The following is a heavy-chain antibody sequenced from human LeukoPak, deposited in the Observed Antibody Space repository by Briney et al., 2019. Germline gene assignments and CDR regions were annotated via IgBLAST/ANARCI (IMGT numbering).Heavy chain of an antibody. CDR2: ISAYNSNT. CDR1: GYTFTSYG. V-gene: IGHV1-18*01. D-gene: IGHD1-26*01. Sequence: ASVKVSCKASGYTFTSYGISWVRQAPGQGLEWMGWISAYNSNTNYAQKLQGRVTMTTDTSTSTAYMELRSLRSDDTAVYYCARDKIVGATLPGWFDPWGQGTLVTVSS. J-gene: IGHJ5*02. CDR3: ARDKIVGATLPGWFDP.